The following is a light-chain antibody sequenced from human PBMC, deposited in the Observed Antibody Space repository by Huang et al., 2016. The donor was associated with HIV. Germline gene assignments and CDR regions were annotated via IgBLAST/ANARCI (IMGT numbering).Light chain of an antibody. CDR3: MQSRQTPPWT. V-gene: IGKV2-28*01. Sequence: DIVMTQSPLSLPVTPGESASISCRSSQSLLHSNGKNYLDWYLQKPGQSPQLLIYLGSTRASGVPDRFSGSGSGTDFTLRISRVEAEDVGVYYCMQSRQTPPWTFGQGTKVEIK. CDR1: QSLLHSNGKNY. CDR2: LGS. J-gene: IGKJ1*01.